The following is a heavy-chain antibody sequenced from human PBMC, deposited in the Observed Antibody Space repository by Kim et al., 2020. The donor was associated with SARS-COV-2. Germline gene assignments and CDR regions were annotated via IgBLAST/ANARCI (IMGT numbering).Heavy chain of an antibody. CDR1: GFTFSSYE. D-gene: IGHD1-7*01. V-gene: IGHV3-48*03. Sequence: GGSLRLSCAAFGFTFSSYEMNWVRQAPGKGLEWVSYISSSGSTIYYADSVKGRFTISRDNAKNSLYLQMNSLRAEDTAVYYCARDSTWNYRLSYFDYWGQGTLVTVSS. J-gene: IGHJ4*02. CDR2: ISSSGSTI. CDR3: ARDSTWNYRLSYFDY.